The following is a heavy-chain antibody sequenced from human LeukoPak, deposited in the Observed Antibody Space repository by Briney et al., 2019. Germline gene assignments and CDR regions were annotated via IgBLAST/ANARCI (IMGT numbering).Heavy chain of an antibody. CDR2: IYYSGST. J-gene: IGHJ4*02. CDR1: GGSISSGDYY. CDR3: SRGLRGRSGYYFDS. Sequence: SETLSLTCAVSGGSISSGDYYWNWIRQPPGKGLEWIGYIYYSGSTYYNPSLKSRVTISLDTSKTQFSLRLSSVTAADTAVYYCSRGLRGRSGYYFDSWGQGTPVTVSS. V-gene: IGHV4-30-4*01.